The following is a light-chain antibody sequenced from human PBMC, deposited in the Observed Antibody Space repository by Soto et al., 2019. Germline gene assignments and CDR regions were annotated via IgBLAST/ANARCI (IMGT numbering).Light chain of an antibody. CDR2: AAS. Sequence: AIRMTQSPSSFSASTGDRVTITCRASQGISSYLAGYQQKPGKAPKLLIYAASTLQSGVPSRFSGSGSGTDFTLTLSCLQSEDFATYYCQQYYSYPYPFGQGTKLEIK. CDR3: QQYYSYPYP. V-gene: IGKV1-8*01. J-gene: IGKJ2*01. CDR1: QGISSY.